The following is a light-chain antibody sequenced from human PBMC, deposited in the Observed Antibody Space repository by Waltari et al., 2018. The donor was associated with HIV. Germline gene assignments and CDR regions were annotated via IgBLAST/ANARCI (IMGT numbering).Light chain of an antibody. J-gene: IGLJ2*01. CDR2: EVS. Sequence: QSALTQPRSASGSPGQSVTISCTGTSSVAGGYNYVSWYQQHPGKAPKLMIYEVSTRPSGVPDRFSGSGSGNTASLTVSGLQAEDEADYYCSSYTGSDNLVFGGGTKLTVL. CDR1: SSVAGGYNY. V-gene: IGLV2-8*01. CDR3: SSYTGSDNLV.